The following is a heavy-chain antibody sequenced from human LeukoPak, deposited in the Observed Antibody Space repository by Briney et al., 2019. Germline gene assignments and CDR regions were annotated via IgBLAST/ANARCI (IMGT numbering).Heavy chain of an antibody. D-gene: IGHD6-19*01. CDR3: ASGLDCFDY. CDR2: ISSSGSTI. CDR1: GFTFSSYE. V-gene: IGHV3-48*03. Sequence: GGSLRLSCAASGFTFSSYEMNWVRQAPGKGLEWVSYISSSGSTIYYADSVKGRFTISRDNAKNSLYLQMNSLRAEDTAVYYCASGLDCFDYWGQGTLVTVSS. J-gene: IGHJ4*02.